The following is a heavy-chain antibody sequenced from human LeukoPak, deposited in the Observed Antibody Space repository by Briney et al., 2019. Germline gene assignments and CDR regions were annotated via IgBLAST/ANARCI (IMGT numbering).Heavy chain of an antibody. V-gene: IGHV4-34*01. Sequence: PSETLSLTCAVYGGSFSGYYWSWIRQPPGKGLEWIGEINHSGSTNYNPFLKSRVTISVDTSKNQFSLKLSSVTAADTAVYYCARVAATTQDFDYWGQGTLVTVSS. J-gene: IGHJ4*02. D-gene: IGHD2-15*01. CDR3: ARVAATTQDFDY. CDR1: GGSFSGYY. CDR2: INHSGST.